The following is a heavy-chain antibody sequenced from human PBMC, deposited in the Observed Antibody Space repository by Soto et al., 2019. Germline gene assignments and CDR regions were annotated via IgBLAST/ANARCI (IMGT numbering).Heavy chain of an antibody. CDR2: INAGNGNT. D-gene: IGHD2-2*01. J-gene: IGHJ6*03. CDR1: GYTFTSYA. V-gene: IGHV1-3*01. CDR3: ARDGLYCSSTSCYAHRLYYYMDV. Sequence: ASVKVSCKASGYTFTSYAMHWVRQAPGQRLEWMGWINAGNGNTKYSQKFQGRVTITRDTSASTAYMELSSLRSEDTAVYYCARDGLYCSSTSCYAHRLYYYMDVWGKGTTVTVSS.